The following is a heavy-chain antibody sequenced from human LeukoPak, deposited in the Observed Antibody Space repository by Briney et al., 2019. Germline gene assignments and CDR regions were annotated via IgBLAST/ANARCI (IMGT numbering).Heavy chain of an antibody. CDR2: IYYSGST. J-gene: IGHJ4*02. Sequence: SETLSLTCTVSGGSISSSSYYWGWIRQPPGKGLEWIGSIYYSGSTYYNPSLKSRVTISVDTSKNQFSLKLSSVTAADTAVYYCATHAPGIAAAGTDYWGQGTLVTVSS. CDR3: ATHAPGIAAAGTDY. CDR1: GGSISSSSYY. D-gene: IGHD6-13*01. V-gene: IGHV4-39*01.